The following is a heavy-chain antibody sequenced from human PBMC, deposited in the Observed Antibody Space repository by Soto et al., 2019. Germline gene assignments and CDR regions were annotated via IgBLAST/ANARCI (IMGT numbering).Heavy chain of an antibody. CDR3: ARGIAAAGVNWFDP. V-gene: IGHV6-1*01. CDR1: GDSVSSNSAA. D-gene: IGHD6-13*01. Sequence: SQTLSLTCAISGDSVSSNSAAWNWIRQSPSRGLDCLGRTYYSSNWFIVYAVSVKSRITINPDTSKNQFSLQLNSVTPEDTVVYYCARGIAAAGVNWFDPWGQGTLVTVSS. CDR2: TYYSSNWFI. J-gene: IGHJ5*02.